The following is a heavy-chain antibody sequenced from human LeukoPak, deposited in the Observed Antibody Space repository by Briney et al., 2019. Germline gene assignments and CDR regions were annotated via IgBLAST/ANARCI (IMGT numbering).Heavy chain of an antibody. Sequence: EASVKVSCKASGYTFTRYAMNWLRQAPGQGLEWMGWINTNTGNPTYAQGFTGRFVFSLDTSVSTAYLQISSLKAEDTAVYYCARDPDFGYDSSGYYLGYWGQGTLVTVSS. J-gene: IGHJ4*02. D-gene: IGHD3-22*01. CDR2: INTNTGNP. V-gene: IGHV7-4-1*02. CDR1: GYTFTRYA. CDR3: ARDPDFGYDSSGYYLGY.